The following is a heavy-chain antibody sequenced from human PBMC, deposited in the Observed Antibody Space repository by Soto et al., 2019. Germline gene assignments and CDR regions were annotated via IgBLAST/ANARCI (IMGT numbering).Heavy chain of an antibody. V-gene: IGHV4-34*01. CDR3: ARGGRYCSSTSCSAFDP. Sequence: SETRSLTCAVYGGSFSGYYWSWIRQPPGKGLEWIGEINHSGSTNYNPSLKSRVAISVDTSKNQFSMKLSSVTAADTAVYYCARGGRYCSSTSCSAFDPWGQGTLVTVSS. D-gene: IGHD2-2*01. CDR1: GGSFSGYY. CDR2: INHSGST. J-gene: IGHJ5*02.